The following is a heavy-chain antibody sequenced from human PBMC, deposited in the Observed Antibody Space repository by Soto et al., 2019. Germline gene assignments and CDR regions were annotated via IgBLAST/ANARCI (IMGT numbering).Heavy chain of an antibody. D-gene: IGHD6-19*01. V-gene: IGHV1-69*13. CDR1: GYTFTSYD. CDR2: IIPIFGTA. CDR3: ARSSGYSSGWYVGY. Sequence: GASVKVSCKASGYTFTSYDINWVRQATGQGLEWMGGIIPIFGTANYAQKFQGRVTITADESTSTAYMELSSLRSEDTAVYYCARSSGYSSGWYVGYWGQGTLVTVSS. J-gene: IGHJ4*02.